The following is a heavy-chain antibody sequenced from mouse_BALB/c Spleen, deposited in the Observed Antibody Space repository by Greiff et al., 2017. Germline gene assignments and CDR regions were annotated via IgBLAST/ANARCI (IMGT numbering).Heavy chain of an antibody. CDR3: ARQGSSSWFAY. V-gene: IGHV5-12-2*01. J-gene: IGHJ3*01. Sequence: EVKLMESGGGLVQPGGSLKLSCAASGFTFSSYTMSWVRQTPEKRLEWVAYISNGGGSTYYPDTVKGRFTISRDNAKNTLYLQMSSLKSEDTAMYYCARQGSSSWFAYWGQGTLVTVSA. CDR2: ISNGGGST. CDR1: GFTFSSYT.